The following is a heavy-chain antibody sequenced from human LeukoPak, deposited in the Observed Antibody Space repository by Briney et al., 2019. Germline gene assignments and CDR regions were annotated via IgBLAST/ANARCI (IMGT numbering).Heavy chain of an antibody. V-gene: IGHV1-8*03. D-gene: IGHD6-13*01. J-gene: IGHJ5*02. CDR2: MNPNSGNT. CDR3: ARGRRIAAAVPNWFDP. CDR1: GYTFTSYD. Sequence: AASVTVSCKASGYTFTSYDINWVRQATGQGIEWMGWMNPNSGNTGYAQKFQGRVTITRNTSISTAYMELSSLRSEDTAVYYCARGRRIAAAVPNWFDPWGQGTLVTVSS.